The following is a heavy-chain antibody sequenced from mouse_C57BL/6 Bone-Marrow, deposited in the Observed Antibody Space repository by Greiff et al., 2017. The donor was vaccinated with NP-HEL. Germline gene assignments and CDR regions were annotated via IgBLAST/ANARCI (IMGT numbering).Heavy chain of an antibody. D-gene: IGHD2-4*01. CDR1: GYTFTSYW. V-gene: IGHV1-72*01. Sequence: QQSCKASGYTFTSYWMHWVKQRPGRGLEWIGRIDPNSGGTKYNEKFKSKATLTVDKPSSTAYMQLSSLTSEDSAVYYCARHGITKKGYFDYWGQGTTLTVSS. J-gene: IGHJ2*01. CDR2: IDPNSGGT. CDR3: ARHGITKKGYFDY.